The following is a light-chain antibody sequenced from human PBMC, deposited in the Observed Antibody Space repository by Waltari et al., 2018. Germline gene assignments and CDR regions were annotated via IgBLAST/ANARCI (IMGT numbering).Light chain of an antibody. CDR3: HVWDGKTVM. V-gene: IGLV3-21*02. Sequence: SSVLTQAPSVSVAPGQTATVPCGGDNIGGRSVHWYQQRPGRAPVLVVYLDSDRPSGIPDRCSGSKSGNAATLTISRVEAGDEADYYCHVWDGKTVMFGGGTKLTVL. J-gene: IGLJ3*02. CDR1: NIGGRS. CDR2: LDS.